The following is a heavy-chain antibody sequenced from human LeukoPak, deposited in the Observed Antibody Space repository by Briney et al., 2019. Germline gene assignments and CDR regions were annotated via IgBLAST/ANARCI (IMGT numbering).Heavy chain of an antibody. Sequence: GGSLRLSCAASGFTFSSYAMHWVRQAPGKGLEWVAVISYDGSNKYYADSVKGRFTISRDNSKNTLYLQMNSLRAEDTAVYYCARDKTVTTYYFDYWGQGTLVTVSS. V-gene: IGHV3-30-3*01. CDR1: GFTFSSYA. CDR3: ARDKTVTTYYFDY. D-gene: IGHD4-17*01. J-gene: IGHJ4*02. CDR2: ISYDGSNK.